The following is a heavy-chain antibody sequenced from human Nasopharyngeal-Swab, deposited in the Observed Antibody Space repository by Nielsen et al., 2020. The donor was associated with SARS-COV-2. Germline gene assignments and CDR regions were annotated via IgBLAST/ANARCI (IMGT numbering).Heavy chain of an antibody. Sequence: GGSLRLSCAASGFTFSSYEMNWVRQAPGKGLEWVSYISSSGSTIYYADSVKGRFTISRDNAKNSLYLQMNSLRAEDTAVYYCARDWGRYGGYLTPPDLYGMDVWGQGTTVTVSS. D-gene: IGHD5-12*01. CDR3: ARDWGRYGGYLTPPDLYGMDV. J-gene: IGHJ6*02. CDR1: GFTFSSYE. CDR2: ISSSGSTI. V-gene: IGHV3-48*03.